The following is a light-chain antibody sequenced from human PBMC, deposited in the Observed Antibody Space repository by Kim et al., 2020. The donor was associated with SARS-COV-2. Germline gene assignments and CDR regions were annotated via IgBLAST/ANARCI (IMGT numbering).Light chain of an antibody. CDR1: QGIGNW. J-gene: IGKJ3*01. CDR3: QQAQSLPFT. Sequence: ASVGDRVTIACRASQGIGNWLAWYQQKPGKAPQLLISAASSLLSGAPSRFSGSGSGTDFTLTINNLQPEDFATYYCQQAQSLPFTFGPGTKVDIK. V-gene: IGKV1D-12*01. CDR2: AAS.